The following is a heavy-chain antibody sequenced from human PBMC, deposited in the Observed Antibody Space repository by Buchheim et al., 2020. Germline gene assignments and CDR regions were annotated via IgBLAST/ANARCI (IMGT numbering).Heavy chain of an antibody. CDR1: GGSSSGYY. CDR2: INHSGST. CDR3: ARITRGVISVDGMDV. Sequence: QVQLQQWGAGLLKPSETLSLTCAVHGGSSSGYYWSWIRQPPGKGLEWFGEINHSGSTNYNPSLKSRVTISVDTSTNPFSLKLSSVTAADTAVYYCARITRGVISVDGMDVWGQGTT. D-gene: IGHD3-10*01. J-gene: IGHJ6*02. V-gene: IGHV4-34*01.